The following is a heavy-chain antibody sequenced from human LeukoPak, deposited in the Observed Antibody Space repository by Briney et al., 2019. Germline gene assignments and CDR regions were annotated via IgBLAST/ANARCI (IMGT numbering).Heavy chain of an antibody. CDR2: IYYSGST. CDR1: GGSISSSSYY. Sequence: PSETLSLTCTVSGGSISSSSYYWGWIRQPPGKGLEWIGSIYYSGSTYYNPSRKSRVTISVDTSKNQFSLKLSSVTAADTAVYYCARRLYDSSGCYGIDYWGQGTLVSVSS. CDR3: ARRLYDSSGCYGIDY. V-gene: IGHV4-39*01. D-gene: IGHD3-22*01. J-gene: IGHJ4*02.